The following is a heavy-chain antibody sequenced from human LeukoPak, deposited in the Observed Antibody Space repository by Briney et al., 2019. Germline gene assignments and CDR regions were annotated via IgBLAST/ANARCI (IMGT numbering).Heavy chain of an antibody. CDR3: AKVPESVTGTTWGYFDY. Sequence: GGSLRLSCAASGFTFSNAWMSWVRQAPGKGLEWVGRIKSKTDGRPTDYAAPVKGRFPISRDDSQNTLYLQMNSLRAEDTAVYYCAKVPESVTGTTWGYFDYWGQGTLVTVSS. D-gene: IGHD1-7*01. CDR1: GFTFSNAW. CDR2: IKSKTDGRPT. V-gene: IGHV3-15*01. J-gene: IGHJ4*02.